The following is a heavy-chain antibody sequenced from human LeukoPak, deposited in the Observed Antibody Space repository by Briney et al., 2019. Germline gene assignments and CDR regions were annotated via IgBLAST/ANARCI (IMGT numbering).Heavy chain of an antibody. CDR3: ARYYDSSGYYFGLGFDY. V-gene: IGHV3-30*04. Sequence: GGSLGLSCAASGFTFSTYFMHWVRQTPGKGLEWVAVISYDGSNGYYADSVKGRFTIFRDNSKNMLFLQMNSLRAEDTAVYYCARYYDSSGYYFGLGFDYWGQGTLVTVSS. J-gene: IGHJ4*02. D-gene: IGHD3-22*01. CDR2: ISYDGSNG. CDR1: GFTFSTYF.